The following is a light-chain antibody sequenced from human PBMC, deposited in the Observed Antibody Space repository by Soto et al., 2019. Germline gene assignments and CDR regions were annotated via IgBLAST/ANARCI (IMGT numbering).Light chain of an antibody. V-gene: IGKV3-11*01. CDR1: QSVSSY. CDR2: DAS. CDR3: QQRSNWPPFT. J-gene: IGKJ3*01. Sequence: EIVLTQSPATLSLSPGERATLSCRASQSVSSYLAWYQQKPGQAPRLLIYDASNRATGIPARFSGSGSGTDFTLTISNLEPEDFAVYYCQQRSNWPPFTFGPGTKVYIK.